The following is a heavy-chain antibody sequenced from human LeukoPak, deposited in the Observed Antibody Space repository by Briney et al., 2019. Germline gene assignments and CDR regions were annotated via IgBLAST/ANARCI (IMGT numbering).Heavy chain of an antibody. J-gene: IGHJ4*02. CDR1: GYTFSGYY. V-gene: IGHV1-2*02. CDR3: AREEQHQRGRHFEY. D-gene: IGHD6-13*01. Sequence: GASVTVSCKASGYTFSGYYIHWVRQGPGQGLEWMGWINPNSGTNYAQNFQGRVTMTRDTSISTAYMELSRVISDDTAVYYCAREEQHQRGRHFEYWGQGTLVTVSS. CDR2: INPNSGT.